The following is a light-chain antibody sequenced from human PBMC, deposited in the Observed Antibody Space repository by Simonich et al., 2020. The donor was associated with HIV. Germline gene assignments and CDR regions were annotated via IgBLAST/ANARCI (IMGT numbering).Light chain of an antibody. CDR2: DAS. CDR1: QGISSA. CDR3: QQYNNLLRDSFT. V-gene: IGKV1D-13*01. J-gene: IGKJ3*01. Sequence: AIQLTQSPSSLSASVGDRVTITCRASQGISSALVWYQQKPGKAPKVLIYDASTLESGVPSRFSGSGSGTDFTLTISSLQPEDFATYYCQQYNNLLRDSFTFGPGTKVDIK.